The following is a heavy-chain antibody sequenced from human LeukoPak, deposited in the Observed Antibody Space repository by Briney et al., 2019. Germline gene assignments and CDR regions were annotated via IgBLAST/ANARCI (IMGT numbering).Heavy chain of an antibody. V-gene: IGHV3-21*01. CDR1: GFTFSSYS. CDR3: ARVRNYDSSGYYYVTYYYYYMDV. J-gene: IGHJ6*03. Sequence: PGGSLRLSCAASGFTFSSYSMNWVRQAPGKGLEWVSSISSSSYIYYADSVKGRFTISRDNAKPSLYLQMNSLRAEDTAVYYCARVRNYDSSGYYYVTYYYYYMDVWGKGTTVTVSS. D-gene: IGHD3-22*01. CDR2: ISSSSYI.